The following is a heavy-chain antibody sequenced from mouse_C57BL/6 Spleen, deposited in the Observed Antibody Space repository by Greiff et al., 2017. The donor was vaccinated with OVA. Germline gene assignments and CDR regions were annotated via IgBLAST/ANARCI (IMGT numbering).Heavy chain of an antibody. J-gene: IGHJ4*01. CDR2: ISSGGDYI. D-gene: IGHD3-3*01. V-gene: IGHV5-9-1*02. CDR1: GFTFSSYA. Sequence: EVKLVESGAGLVKPGGSLKLSCAASGFTFSSYAMSWVRQTPEKRLEWVAYISSGGDYIYYADTVKGRFTISRDNARNTLYLQMSSLKSEDTAMYYCTREGSFYAMDYWGQGTSVTVSS. CDR3: TREGSFYAMDY.